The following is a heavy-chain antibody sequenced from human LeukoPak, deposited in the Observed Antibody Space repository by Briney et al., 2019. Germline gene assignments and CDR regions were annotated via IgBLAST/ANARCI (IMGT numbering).Heavy chain of an antibody. D-gene: IGHD6-25*01. Sequence: GGSLRLSCAASGFTFSDYYMSWIRQAPGKGLECVSYISYSGAIYYADSVKGRFTISRDNTRNSLYLQMNSLRAKDTAVYYCARDIVAPGLFFDYWGQGTLVTVSS. CDR3: ARDIVAPGLFFDY. CDR1: GFTFSDYY. CDR2: ISYSGAI. V-gene: IGHV3-11*01. J-gene: IGHJ4*02.